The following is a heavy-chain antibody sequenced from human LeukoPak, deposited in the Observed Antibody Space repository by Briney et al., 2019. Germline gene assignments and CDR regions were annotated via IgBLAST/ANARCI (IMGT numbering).Heavy chain of an antibody. J-gene: IGHJ4*02. Sequence: PGRSLRLSCAASGFTFSSYGMSWVRQAPGKGLEWVSTISGSGVSTYYADSVKGRFTIPRDNSKNTLYLQMNSLRAEDTAVYYCAKEYYFDYWGQGTLVTVSS. CDR1: GFTFSSYG. CDR3: AKEYYFDY. CDR2: ISGSGVST. V-gene: IGHV3-23*01.